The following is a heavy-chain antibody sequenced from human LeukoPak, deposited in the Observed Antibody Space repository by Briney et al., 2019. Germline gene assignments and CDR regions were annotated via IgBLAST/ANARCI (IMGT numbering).Heavy chain of an antibody. CDR1: GFTFSSHA. J-gene: IGHJ4*02. CDR3: AKDQWERQLVPPLLGY. D-gene: IGHD6-6*01. V-gene: IGHV3-23*01. Sequence: PGGSLRLSCAASGFTFSSHAMSWVRQAPGKGLEWVSAISGSGGSTYYADSVKGRFTISRDNSKNTLYLQMNSLRAEDTAVYYCAKDQWERQLVPPLLGYWGQGTLVTVSS. CDR2: ISGSGGST.